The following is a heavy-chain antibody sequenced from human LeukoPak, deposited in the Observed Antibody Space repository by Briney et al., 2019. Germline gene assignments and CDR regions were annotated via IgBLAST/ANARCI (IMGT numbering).Heavy chain of an antibody. CDR1: AGSIRSSSW. Sequence: SETLSLTCSVSAGSIRSSSWWGWVRQSPVKGLEWIGEIYLYGTTNYNPSLKSRVTISVDRSKTQFSLKLSSVTAADTAVYYCARQQWEPQGRDYSFNGLDVWGPGTTVIVSS. D-gene: IGHD1-26*01. CDR3: ARQQWEPQGRDYSFNGLDV. J-gene: IGHJ6*02. V-gene: IGHV4-4*02. CDR2: IYLYGTT.